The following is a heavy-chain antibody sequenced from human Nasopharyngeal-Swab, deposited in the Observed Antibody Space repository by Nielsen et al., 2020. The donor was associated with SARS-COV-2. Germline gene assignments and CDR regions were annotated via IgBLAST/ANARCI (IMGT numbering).Heavy chain of an antibody. CDR3: TREQPDYYDSSGYYPIPFDS. CDR2: IRSKAYGGTT. CDR1: GFTFGDYA. J-gene: IGHJ4*02. V-gene: IGHV3-49*03. D-gene: IGHD3-22*01. Sequence: GESLKISCTASGFTFGDYAMSWFRQAPGKGLEWVGFIRSKAYGGTTEYAASVKGRFTISRDDSKSIAYLQMNSLKTEDTAVYYCTREQPDYYDSSGYYPIPFDSWGQGTLVTSPQ.